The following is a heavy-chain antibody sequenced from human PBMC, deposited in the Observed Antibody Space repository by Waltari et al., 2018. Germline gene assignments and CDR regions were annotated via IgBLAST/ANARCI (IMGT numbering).Heavy chain of an antibody. V-gene: IGHV3-53*01. CDR2: AFVEERT. J-gene: IGHJ4*02. CDR1: GFPINYTY. Sequence: EGQLVESGGGLVRPGGVLRLSWSTSGFPINYTYMSWVRQAPGKALGLVSFAFVEERTHYADSVKCRFTISRNTSRSTLYLHMRHLGVEDTAIYYCARAGLGSPLEWQRMFDSWGQGTLVTVSS. CDR3: ARAGLGSPLEWQRMFDS. D-gene: IGHD1-26*01.